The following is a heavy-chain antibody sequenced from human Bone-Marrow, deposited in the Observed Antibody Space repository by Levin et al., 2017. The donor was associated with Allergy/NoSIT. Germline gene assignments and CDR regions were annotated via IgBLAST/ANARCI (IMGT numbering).Heavy chain of an antibody. Sequence: HGESLKISCKASGYAFNTFWIGWVRQMPGKGLEWMGFVYPGDSDAKYGPSFQDHVTISADESITTAYLQWNSLQVSDTGMYFCARRDVAGRYPIDYWGQGTLVVVSS. CDR3: ARRDVAGRYPIDY. CDR2: VYPGDSDA. V-gene: IGHV5-51*01. J-gene: IGHJ4*02. CDR1: GYAFNTFW. D-gene: IGHD6-19*01.